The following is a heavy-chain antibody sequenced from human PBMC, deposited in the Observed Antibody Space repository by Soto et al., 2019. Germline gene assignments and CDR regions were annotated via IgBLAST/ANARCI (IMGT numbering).Heavy chain of an antibody. D-gene: IGHD6-6*01. CDR3: ARRARPDFYYMDV. CDR2: ISSNGVGT. Sequence: EVQLAESGGGLAQPGGSPGLACGASGFTPSGYAMDWGRQAPGKGLEYVSGISSNGVGTYYANSVQGRFTISRDNSKNTVYLQMGSLRPEDMAVYYCARRARPDFYYMDVWGKGTTVTVSS. J-gene: IGHJ6*03. CDR1: GFTPSGYA. V-gene: IGHV3-64*01.